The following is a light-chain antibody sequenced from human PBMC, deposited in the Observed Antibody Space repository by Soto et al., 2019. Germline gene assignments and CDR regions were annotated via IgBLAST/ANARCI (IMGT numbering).Light chain of an antibody. CDR1: QSISSE. CDR2: GAS. V-gene: IGKV3-15*01. CDR3: QQGHNWPLT. Sequence: EIVMTQSPATLSVSPGERATLSCRASQSISSELAWYQQRPGQPPRLLIYGASTRATGVPDRFTGSGSGSDFPLTIRGLQSADFAVYYCQQGHNWPLTFGQGTRLEI. J-gene: IGKJ2*01.